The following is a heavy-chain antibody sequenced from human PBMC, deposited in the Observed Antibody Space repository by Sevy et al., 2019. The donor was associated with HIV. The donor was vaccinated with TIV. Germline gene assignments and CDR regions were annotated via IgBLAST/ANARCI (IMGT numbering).Heavy chain of an antibody. CDR1: GFSFSTYT. Sequence: GGSLRLSCAASGFSFSTYTMNWVRQAPGKGLEWVSSISSSSSYIHYTDSVKGRFTISRDNAKNSLYLQMNSLRAEDTAVYYCARDQDYKYFDYWGQGTLVTVSS. D-gene: IGHD4-4*01. J-gene: IGHJ4*02. CDR3: ARDQDYKYFDY. CDR2: ISSSSSYI. V-gene: IGHV3-21*01.